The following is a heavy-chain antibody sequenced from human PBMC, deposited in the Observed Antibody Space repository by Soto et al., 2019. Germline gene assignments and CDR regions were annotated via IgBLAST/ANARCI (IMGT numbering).Heavy chain of an antibody. Sequence: ASVKVSCKVSGHTLTELSMHWVRQAPGKGLEWMGGFDPEDGETIYAQKFQGRVTMTEDTSTDTAYMELSSLRSGDTAVYYCATNHDILTGYWKFAYWGQGTLVTVSS. CDR1: GHTLTELS. D-gene: IGHD3-9*01. J-gene: IGHJ4*02. CDR3: ATNHDILTGYWKFAY. CDR2: FDPEDGET. V-gene: IGHV1-24*01.